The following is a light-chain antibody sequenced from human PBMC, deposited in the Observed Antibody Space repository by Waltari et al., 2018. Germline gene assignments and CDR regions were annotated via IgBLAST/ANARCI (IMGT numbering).Light chain of an antibody. V-gene: IGKV3-20*01. J-gene: IGKJ1*01. CDR2: GAS. CDR3: QHYLRLPVT. Sequence: CRASQSVTSALAWYQQKPGQAPRLLIYGASNRATGIPDRFSGSGSGTDFSLTISSLEPEDFAVYYCQHYLRLPVTFGQGTKVEVK. CDR1: QSVTSA.